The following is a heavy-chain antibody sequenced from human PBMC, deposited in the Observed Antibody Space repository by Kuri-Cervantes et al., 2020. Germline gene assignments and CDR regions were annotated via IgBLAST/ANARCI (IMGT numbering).Heavy chain of an antibody. CDR1: GASISNNY. CDR2: LYTSGST. J-gene: IGHJ4*02. Sequence: SETLSLTCTVSGASISNNYWSWIRQPAGKGLEWIGRLYTSGSTSYNPSLKSRVTMSVDTSKDQFSLKLSSVTAADTAVYYCARYNYGSLDYWGREPWSPSPQ. V-gene: IGHV4-4*07. CDR3: ARYNYGSLDY. D-gene: IGHD3-10*01.